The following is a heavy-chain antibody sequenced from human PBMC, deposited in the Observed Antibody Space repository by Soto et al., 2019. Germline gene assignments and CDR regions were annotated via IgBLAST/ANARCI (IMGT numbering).Heavy chain of an antibody. CDR3: ARQIYDSDTGPNFQYYFDS. Sequence: GESLQISCKGSGYSFAGYWITWVRQKPGKGLEWMGRIDPSDSQTYYSPSFRGHVTISVTKSITTVFLQWSSLRASDTAMYYCARQIYDSDTGPNFQYYFDSWGQGTPVTVSS. V-gene: IGHV5-10-1*01. D-gene: IGHD3-22*01. J-gene: IGHJ4*02. CDR2: IDPSDSQT. CDR1: GYSFAGYW.